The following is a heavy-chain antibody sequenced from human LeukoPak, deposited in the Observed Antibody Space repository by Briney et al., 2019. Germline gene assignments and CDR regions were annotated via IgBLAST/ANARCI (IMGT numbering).Heavy chain of an antibody. V-gene: IGHV3-53*04. CDR1: GFTVSSNY. CDR2: IYSGGST. D-gene: IGHD3-10*01. Sequence: GGSLRLSCAASGFTVSSNYMSWVRQAPGKGLEWVSVIYSGGSTYYADSVKGRFTISRHNSKNTLYLQMNSLRAEDTAVYYCARDSFMVRGPKSGHDAFDIWGQGTMATVSS. CDR3: ARDSFMVRGPKSGHDAFDI. J-gene: IGHJ3*02.